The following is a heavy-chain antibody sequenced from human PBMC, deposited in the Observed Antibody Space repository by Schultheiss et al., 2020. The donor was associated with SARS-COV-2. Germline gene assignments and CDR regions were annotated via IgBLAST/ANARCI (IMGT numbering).Heavy chain of an antibody. CDR1: GFTFSTYA. CDR2: ISGSGGST. D-gene: IGHD3-16*01. CDR3: ASWGPTAR. J-gene: IGHJ4*02. V-gene: IGHV3-23*01. Sequence: ESLKISCAASGFTFSTYAMSWVRQAPGKGLEWVSVISGSGGSTYYADSVKGRFSISRDNSNNKLYLQMNSLSAEDTAVYYCASWGPTARWGQGTLVTVSS.